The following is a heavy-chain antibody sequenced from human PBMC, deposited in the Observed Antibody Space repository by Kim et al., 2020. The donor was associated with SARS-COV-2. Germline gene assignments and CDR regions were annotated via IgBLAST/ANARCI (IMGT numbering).Heavy chain of an antibody. J-gene: IGHJ5*02. Sequence: GGSLRLSCLASGFTFSRYAMHWVRQAPGKGLEYVSAISSNGGSTYYADSVKGRFTISRDNSKNTLYLQMRSLRAEDTAVYYCVTYYVILTGYRPEGVPFDPWGHGTLVTVSS. CDR2: ISSNGGST. CDR3: VTYYVILTGYRPEGVPFDP. D-gene: IGHD3-9*01. V-gene: IGHV3-64D*09. CDR1: GFTFSRYA.